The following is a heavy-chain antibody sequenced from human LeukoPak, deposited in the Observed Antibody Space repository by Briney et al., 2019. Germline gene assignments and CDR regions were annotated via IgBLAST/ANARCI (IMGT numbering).Heavy chain of an antibody. CDR2: ISGSGGST. CDR3: AKDLTITMVRGVINPSDY. Sequence: PGGSLRLSCAASGFTFSSYAMSWVRQAPGKGLEWVSAISGSGGSTYYADSVKGRFTISRDNSKNTLYLQMNSLRAEDTAVYYCAKDLTITMVRGVINPSDYWGQGTLVTVSS. J-gene: IGHJ4*02. D-gene: IGHD3-10*01. V-gene: IGHV3-23*01. CDR1: GFTFSSYA.